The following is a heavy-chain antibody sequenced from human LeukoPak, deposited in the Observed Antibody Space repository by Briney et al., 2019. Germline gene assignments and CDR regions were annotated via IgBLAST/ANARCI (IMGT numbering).Heavy chain of an antibody. D-gene: IGHD3-3*01. Sequence: GGSLRLSCAASGFTFSSYAMSWVRQAPGKGLEWVSAISGSGGSTYYADSVKGRFTISRDNSKNTLYLQMNSLRAEDTAVYYCASTIFGVVYYYYMDVWGKGTTVTVSS. CDR3: ASTIFGVVYYYYMDV. J-gene: IGHJ6*03. V-gene: IGHV3-23*01. CDR2: ISGSGGST. CDR1: GFTFSSYA.